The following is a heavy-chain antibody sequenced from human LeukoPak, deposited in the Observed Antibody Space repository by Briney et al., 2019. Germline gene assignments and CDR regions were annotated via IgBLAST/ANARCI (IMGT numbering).Heavy chain of an antibody. CDR3: AREVDYYDSSGYYGY. CDR2: ISAYNGHT. D-gene: IGHD3-22*01. CDR1: GYTFTSYG. Sequence: GASVKVSCKASGYTFTSYGFTWVRQAPGQGLEWMGWISAYNGHTNYAQKLQGRVTMTTETSTSTAYMELRSLRSDDTAVYYCAREVDYYDSSGYYGYWGQGTLVTVSS. V-gene: IGHV1-18*01. J-gene: IGHJ4*02.